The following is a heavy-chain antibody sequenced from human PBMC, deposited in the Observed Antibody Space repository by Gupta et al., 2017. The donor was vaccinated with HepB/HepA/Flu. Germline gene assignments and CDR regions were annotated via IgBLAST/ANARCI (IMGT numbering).Heavy chain of an antibody. J-gene: IGHJ4*02. CDR1: GFSFYNYA. Sequence: DVQLLEPGGDLVQPGGSLRLSCATSGFSFYNYALTWVRHAPGKGLEWVLGVCGRGDRTFYAHAGKGRFTISRDDVRNTLYLQMNSLSAEDTAIYDCAKGHRNNWNYVPYFDYWGQGPLVTVSS. CDR3: AKGHRNNWNYVPYFDY. CDR2: VCGRGDRT. D-gene: IGHD1-7*01. V-gene: IGHV3-23*01.